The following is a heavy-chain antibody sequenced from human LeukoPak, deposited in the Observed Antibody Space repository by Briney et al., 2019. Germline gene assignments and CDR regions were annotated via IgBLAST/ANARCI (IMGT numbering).Heavy chain of an antibody. CDR2: ISSSSSYI. V-gene: IGHV3-21*01. J-gene: IGHJ6*03. D-gene: IGHD6-13*01. CDR3: ARERAGEAAAGYYYYYYMDV. Sequence: PGGSLRLSCAASGFTFSSYSMNWVRQAPGKGLEWVSSISSSSSYIYYADSVKGRFTISRDNAKNSLYLQMNSLRAEDTAVYYCARERAGEAAAGYYYYYYMDVWGKGTTVTISS. CDR1: GFTFSSYS.